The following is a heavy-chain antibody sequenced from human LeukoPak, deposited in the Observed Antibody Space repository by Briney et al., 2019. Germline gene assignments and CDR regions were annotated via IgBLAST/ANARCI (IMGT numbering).Heavy chain of an antibody. V-gene: IGHV5-51*01. CDR2: IYPGDSDT. D-gene: IGHD5-12*01. CDR1: GYSFTTYW. J-gene: IGHJ4*02. CDR3: ARLGLVGAYDPAYPDY. Sequence: GESLKISCKGSGYSFTTYWIDWVRQVPGKGLEWMGIIYPGDSDTRYSPSFQGQVTISADKSISTAYLQWSSLKASDTAMYYCARLGLVGAYDPAYPDYWGQGTLVTVSS.